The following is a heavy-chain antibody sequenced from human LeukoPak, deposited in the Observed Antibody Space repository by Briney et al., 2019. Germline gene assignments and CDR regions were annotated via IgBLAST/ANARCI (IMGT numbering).Heavy chain of an antibody. CDR2: IYPRESP. CDR1: GGSISSYS. V-gene: IGHV4-4*07. Sequence: SETLSLTCTVAGGSISSYSWSSMRQPAGNGLEWIGRIYPRESPNYNPSLKSRVIMSVDKSKNQFSLKLRSVTAADTAVYYCAREWHHVFDYWGQGNLGNVCS. CDR3: AREWHHVFDY. D-gene: IGHD5-12*01. J-gene: IGHJ4*02.